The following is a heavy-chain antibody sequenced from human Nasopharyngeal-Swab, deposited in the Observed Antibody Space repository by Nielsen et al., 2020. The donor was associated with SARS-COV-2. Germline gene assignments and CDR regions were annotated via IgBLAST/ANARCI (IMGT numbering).Heavy chain of an antibody. V-gene: IGHV4-59*01. J-gene: IGHJ4*02. CDR3: ARGRNYVYTPFDY. CDR2: IHYGGST. CDR1: GGSISGYF. D-gene: IGHD1-7*01. Sequence: SETLSLTCNVSGGSISGYFWSWVRQPPEKGLEWIGYIHYGGSTNYNPSLKSRVTISVDMSKNQFSLRLASVTAADTAVYYCARGRNYVYTPFDYWGQGSLVTVSS.